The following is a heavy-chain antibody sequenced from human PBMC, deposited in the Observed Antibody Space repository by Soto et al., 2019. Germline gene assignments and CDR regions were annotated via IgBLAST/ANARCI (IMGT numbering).Heavy chain of an antibody. D-gene: IGHD2-21*01. CDR3: AKVHKPSGDRPYYHYGVDV. CDR2: ISGSGGST. V-gene: IGHV3-23*01. Sequence: GGSLRLSCAASAFTFSSYAMSWVRQAPGKGLEWVSSISGSGGSTYYAHSAKGRFTISRDNSKNTLYLQVNCLRAEDTAVYYCAKVHKPSGDRPYYHYGVDVWGQGTTVTVSS. CDR1: AFTFSSYA. J-gene: IGHJ6*02.